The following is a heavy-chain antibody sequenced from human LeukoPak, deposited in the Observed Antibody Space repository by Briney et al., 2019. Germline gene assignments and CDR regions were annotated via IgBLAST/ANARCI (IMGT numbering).Heavy chain of an antibody. J-gene: IGHJ4*02. Sequence: NPGRSLRLSCAASGFTFSSYSMNWVRQAPGKGLEWVSSISSSSSYIYYADSVKGRFTTSRDNAKNSLYLQTNSLRAEDTAVYYCARDTYYYDSSGYWSFDYWGQGTLVTVSS. CDR1: GFTFSSYS. D-gene: IGHD3-22*01. V-gene: IGHV3-21*01. CDR2: ISSSSSYI. CDR3: ARDTYYYDSSGYWSFDY.